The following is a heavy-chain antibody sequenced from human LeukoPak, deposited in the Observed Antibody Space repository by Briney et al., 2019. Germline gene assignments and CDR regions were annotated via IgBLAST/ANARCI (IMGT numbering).Heavy chain of an antibody. CDR2: IYSKGST. Sequence: PSETLSLTCTVSGGSIDGYYWNWIRQPAGRGLEWIGRIYSKGSTNSNPSLRSRITMSVDMSKSQFSLKVSSVTAADTAVYYCARASSSSGYYFDYWGQGTLVTVSS. D-gene: IGHD6-19*01. J-gene: IGHJ4*02. V-gene: IGHV4-4*07. CDR1: GGSIDGYY. CDR3: ARASSSSGYYFDY.